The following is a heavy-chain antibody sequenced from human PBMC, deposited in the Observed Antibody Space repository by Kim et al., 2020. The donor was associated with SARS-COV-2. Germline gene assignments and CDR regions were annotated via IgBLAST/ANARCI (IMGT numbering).Heavy chain of an antibody. CDR3: ARVGDSSGYFFRYFDY. D-gene: IGHD3-22*01. CDR2: IYYSGST. Sequence: SETLSLTCTVSGGSISSGGYYWSWIRQHPGKGLEWIGYIYYSGSTYYNPSLKSRVTISVDTSKNQFSLKLSSVTAADTAVYYCARVGDSSGYFFRYFDYWGQGTLVTVSS. CDR1: GGSISSGGYY. J-gene: IGHJ4*02. V-gene: IGHV4-31*03.